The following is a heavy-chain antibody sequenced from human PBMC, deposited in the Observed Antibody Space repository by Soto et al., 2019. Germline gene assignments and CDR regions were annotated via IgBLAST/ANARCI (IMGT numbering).Heavy chain of an antibody. J-gene: IGHJ3*02. CDR1: GGSFSGYY. V-gene: IGHV4-34*01. CDR2: INHSGST. D-gene: IGHD7-27*01. Sequence: SETLSLTCAVYGGSFSGYYWSWIRQPPGKGLEWIGEINHSGSTNYNPSLKNRVTISVDTSKNQFSLKLSSVTAADTAVYYCARGSFNWGSGAFDIWGQGTMVTVSS. CDR3: ARGSFNWGSGAFDI.